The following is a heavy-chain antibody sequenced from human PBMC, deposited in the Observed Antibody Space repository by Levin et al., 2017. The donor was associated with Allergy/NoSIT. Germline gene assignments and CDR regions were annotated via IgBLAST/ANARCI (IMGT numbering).Heavy chain of an antibody. Sequence: MASETLSLTCAVYGGSFSGYSWTWIRQPPGKGLEWIGEVNHSGSTYYNPSLKSRVTISMDTSKNQFSLRLRSVTATDTAVYYCARGVGIGVLPGAVEDLYFDYWGQGALVTVSS. D-gene: IGHD1-26*01. V-gene: IGHV4-34*01. J-gene: IGHJ4*02. CDR1: GGSFSGYS. CDR2: VNHSGST. CDR3: ARGVGIGVLPGAVEDLYFDY.